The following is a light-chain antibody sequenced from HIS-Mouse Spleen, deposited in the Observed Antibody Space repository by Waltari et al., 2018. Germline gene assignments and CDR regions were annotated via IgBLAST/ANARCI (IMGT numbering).Light chain of an antibody. CDR2: DVS. V-gene: IGLV2-14*03. Sequence: QSALTQPASVSGSPGQSITISCTGTRSAVGGYNYVSWYQQHPGKAPKLMIYDVSNRPSGVSNRFSGSKSGNTASLTISGLQAEDEADYYCSSYTSSSTPVVFGGGTKLTVL. CDR1: RSAVGGYNY. CDR3: SSYTSSSTPVV. J-gene: IGLJ2*01.